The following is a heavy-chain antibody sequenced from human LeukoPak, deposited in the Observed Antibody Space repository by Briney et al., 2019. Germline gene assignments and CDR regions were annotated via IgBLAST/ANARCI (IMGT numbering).Heavy chain of an antibody. CDR3: ARQSYSARYYGTYFDY. CDR1: GGSISSSIYY. Sequence: PSETLSLTCTVSGGSISSSIYYWGWIRQPPGKGLEWIGSMSYSGSTYYNPSLKSRVTISVDTSKNQFSLKLNFVTAADTAVYYCARQSYSARYYGTYFDYWGQGTLVTV. D-gene: IGHD1-26*01. CDR2: MSYSGST. J-gene: IGHJ4*02. V-gene: IGHV4-39*01.